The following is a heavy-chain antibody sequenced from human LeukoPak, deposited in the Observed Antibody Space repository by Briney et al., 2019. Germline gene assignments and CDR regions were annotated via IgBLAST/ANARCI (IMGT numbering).Heavy chain of an antibody. CDR3: ALTLQGPIWGFGY. V-gene: IGHV3-23*01. D-gene: IGHD3-16*01. J-gene: IGHJ4*02. CDR1: GFTFNMYA. CDR2: ISGDGGRT. Sequence: PAGGSLRLSCAASGFTFNMYAMTWVRQVPGKGLECVSGISGDGGRTYYADSVKGRFTISRDNSKNTLYLQMNSLRAEDTAVYYCALTLQGPIWGFGYWGQGTLVTVSS.